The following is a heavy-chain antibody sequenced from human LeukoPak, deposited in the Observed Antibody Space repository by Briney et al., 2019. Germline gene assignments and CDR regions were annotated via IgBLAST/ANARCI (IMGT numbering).Heavy chain of an antibody. D-gene: IGHD1-14*01. Sequence: SETLSLTCTVSGGSVSSSSYYWGWIRQPPGKGLEWIGSIYYSGSTYYNPPLKSRVTISVDTSKNQVSLKLSSVTAADTAVYYCARGPETPYYYYYMDVWGKGTTVTVSS. CDR1: GGSVSSSSYY. CDR3: ARGPETPYYYYYMDV. V-gene: IGHV4-39*07. J-gene: IGHJ6*03. CDR2: IYYSGST.